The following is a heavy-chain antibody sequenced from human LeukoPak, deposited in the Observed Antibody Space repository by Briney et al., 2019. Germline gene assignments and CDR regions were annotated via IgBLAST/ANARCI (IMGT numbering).Heavy chain of an antibody. CDR1: GFTFSSYA. Sequence: PGGSLRLSCAASGFTFSSYAMTWVRQTPEKGLEWVSGISGSGAGTYYADSAKGRFTISRDNSKNTLYLQMNSLRAEDTAVYYCAKDLVHGTGDGWAGDYFDYWGQGTVVTVSS. CDR3: AKDLVHGTGDGWAGDYFDY. J-gene: IGHJ4*02. V-gene: IGHV3-23*01. CDR2: ISGSGAGT. D-gene: IGHD3/OR15-3a*01.